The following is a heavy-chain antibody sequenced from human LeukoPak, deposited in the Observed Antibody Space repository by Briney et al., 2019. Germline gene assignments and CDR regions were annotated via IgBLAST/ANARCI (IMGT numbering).Heavy chain of an antibody. CDR1: GGSISSYY. J-gene: IGHJ4*02. D-gene: IGHD4-17*01. CDR2: IYYSGST. V-gene: IGHV4-59*08. Sequence: SETLSLTCTVSGGSISSYYWSWIRQPPGKGLEGIGYIYYSGSTNYTPSLKSRVTISVDTSKNRFSLKLSSVTAADTAVYYCARMTTVTGLDYWGQGTLVTVSS. CDR3: ARMTTVTGLDY.